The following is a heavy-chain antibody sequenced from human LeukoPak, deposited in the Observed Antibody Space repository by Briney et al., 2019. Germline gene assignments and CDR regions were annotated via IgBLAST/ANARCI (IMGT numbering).Heavy chain of an antibody. D-gene: IGHD3-16*01. CDR1: GYTLTELC. Sequence: ASVKVFCKVSGYTLTELCMHWVRQAPGKGLEWMGGFDPEDGETIYAQKFQGRVTMTEDTSTDTAYMELSSLRSEDTAVYYCATPSWADAFDIWGQGTMVTASS. V-gene: IGHV1-24*01. CDR3: ATPSWADAFDI. CDR2: FDPEDGET. J-gene: IGHJ3*02.